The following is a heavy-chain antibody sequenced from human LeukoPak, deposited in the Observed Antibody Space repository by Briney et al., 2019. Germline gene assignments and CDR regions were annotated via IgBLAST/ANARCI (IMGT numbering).Heavy chain of an antibody. CDR2: IYHSGSA. CDR1: GGSISSSTW. J-gene: IGHJ4*02. CDR3: ATKDYLIRHFAY. V-gene: IGHV4-4*02. Sequence: SGTLSLTCAVSGGSISSSTWWSWVRQPPGKGLEWIEEIYHSGSANYNPSLKSRVTISVDKSKNQFSLKMSYVTAADTAVYYCATKDYLIRHFAYWGQGTLVTVSS. D-gene: IGHD3-16*01.